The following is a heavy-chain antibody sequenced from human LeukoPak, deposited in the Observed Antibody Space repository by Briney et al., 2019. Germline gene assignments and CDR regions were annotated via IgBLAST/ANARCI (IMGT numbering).Heavy chain of an antibody. V-gene: IGHV1-69*04. CDR2: IIPILGIA. CDR3: ARGQDSSSWYLFS. J-gene: IGHJ5*02. D-gene: IGHD6-13*01. Sequence: SVKVSCKSSGYTFTDYYVHWVRQAPGQGLEWMGRIIPILGIANYAQKFQGRVTITADKSTSTAYMELSSLRSEDTAVYYCARGQDSSSWYLFSWGQGTLVTVSS. CDR1: GYTFTDYY.